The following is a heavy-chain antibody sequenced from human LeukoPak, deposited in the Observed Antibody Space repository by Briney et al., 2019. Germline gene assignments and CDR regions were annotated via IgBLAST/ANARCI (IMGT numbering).Heavy chain of an antibody. CDR3: ARESAPRGYTYGSYYSYYYMDV. CDR1: GFTFSSYW. CDR2: IRQEGSEK. J-gene: IGHJ6*03. Sequence: GGSLRLSCAASGFTFSSYWMSWVRPAPGKGLEWVANIRQEGSEKYYVDSVKGRFTISRDNAKKSLYLQMNSLRAEDTAMYYCARESAPRGYTYGSYYSYYYMDVWGKGTTVTVSS. D-gene: IGHD5-18*01. V-gene: IGHV3-7*01.